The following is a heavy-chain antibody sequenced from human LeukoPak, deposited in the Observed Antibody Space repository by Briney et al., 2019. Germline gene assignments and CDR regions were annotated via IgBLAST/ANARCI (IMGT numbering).Heavy chain of an antibody. CDR2: IYTSGST. Sequence: SETLSLTCTVSGGSISSGSYYWSWIRQPAGKGLEWIGRIYTSGSTNYNPSLKSRVTISVDTSKNQFSLKLSSVTAADTAVYYCARGDYGEGAYYFDYWGQGTLVTVSS. D-gene: IGHD4-17*01. V-gene: IGHV4-61*02. CDR1: GGSISSGSYY. J-gene: IGHJ4*02. CDR3: ARGDYGEGAYYFDY.